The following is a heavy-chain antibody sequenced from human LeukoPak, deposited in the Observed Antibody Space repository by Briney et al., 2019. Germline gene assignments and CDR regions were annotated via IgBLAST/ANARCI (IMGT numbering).Heavy chain of an antibody. CDR2: IYYSGNT. CDR1: GGSISGYY. J-gene: IGHJ5*02. V-gene: IGHV4-59*01. Sequence: SGTLSLTCTVSGGSISGYYWSWIRQPPGKGLEWIGNIYYSGNTNYNPSLRSRVTIFLDTSRNQFSLKVSSVTAADTAVYYCARANGSHSPWRPWGQGTLVTVSS. D-gene: IGHD1-26*01. CDR3: ARANGSHSPWRP.